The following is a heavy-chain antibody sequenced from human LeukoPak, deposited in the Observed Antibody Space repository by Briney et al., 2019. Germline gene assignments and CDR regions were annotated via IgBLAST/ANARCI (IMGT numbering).Heavy chain of an antibody. D-gene: IGHD6-13*01. CDR2: INWSGDSI. Sequence: GGSLRLSCAASGLTFDDFGMSWVRQVPGKGLEWVSGINWSGDSIHYADSVKGRFAISRDNAKNSVFLQMNSLRGEDTALYYCARLKSSGWYNAPFDYWGQGTLVTVSA. J-gene: IGHJ4*02. V-gene: IGHV3-20*04. CDR1: GLTFDDFG. CDR3: ARLKSSGWYNAPFDY.